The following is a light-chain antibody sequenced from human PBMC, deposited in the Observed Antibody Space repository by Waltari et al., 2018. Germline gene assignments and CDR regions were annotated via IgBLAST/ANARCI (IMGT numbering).Light chain of an antibody. V-gene: IGLV2-18*02. CDR2: DVT. J-gene: IGLJ3*02. Sequence: QSALTQPPSVSGSPGQSVTIPCPATITDFGNYTRSSWYQQSPGTAPTLVIYDVTNRPSGVPHRFSGSKSGNTASLTISGLQAEDEADYYCSSPTTSITWVFGGGTKLTVL. CDR1: ITDFGNYTR. CDR3: SSPTTSITWV.